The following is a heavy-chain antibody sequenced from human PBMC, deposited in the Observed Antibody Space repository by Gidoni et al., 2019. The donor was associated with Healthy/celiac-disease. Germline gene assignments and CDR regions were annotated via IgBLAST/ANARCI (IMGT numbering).Heavy chain of an antibody. V-gene: IGHV3-23*01. Sequence: EVQLLESGGGLVQPGGSLRLSCAASGFTFSSYAMSWVRRAPGKGLEWVSAISGSGGSTYYADAVKGRFTISRDNSKNTLYLQMNSLRAEDTAVYYCAKDEDYDFWSGYFDYWGQGTLVTVSS. D-gene: IGHD3-3*01. J-gene: IGHJ4*02. CDR2: ISGSGGST. CDR3: AKDEDYDFWSGYFDY. CDR1: GFTFSSYA.